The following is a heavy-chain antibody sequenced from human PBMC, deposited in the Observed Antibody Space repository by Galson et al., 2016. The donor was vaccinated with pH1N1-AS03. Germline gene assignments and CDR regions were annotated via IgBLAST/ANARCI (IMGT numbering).Heavy chain of an antibody. J-gene: IGHJ6*02. CDR1: GGSINSYY. CDR3: GRHLRNSYSMDV. D-gene: IGHD2-21*01. Sequence: ETLSLSCTVSGGSINSYYWTWIRQPPGKGLEWIGQIYYTGDIIYTPSLRSRVTISVDTSKNQLSLSLSSVTAADTAVYYCGRHLRNSYSMDVWGQGTTVTVSS. CDR2: IYYTGDI. V-gene: IGHV4-59*08.